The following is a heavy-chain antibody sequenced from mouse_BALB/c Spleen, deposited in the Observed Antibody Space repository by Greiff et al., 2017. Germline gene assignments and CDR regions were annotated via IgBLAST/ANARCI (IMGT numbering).Heavy chain of an antibody. Sequence: QVQLQQSGAELAKPGASVKMSCKASGYTFTSYWMHWVKQRPGQGLEWIGYINPSTGYTEYNQKFKDKATLTADKSSSTAYMQLSSLTSEDSAVYYCAREGLRQDYWGQGTTLTVSS. V-gene: IGHV1-7*01. CDR2: INPSTGYT. D-gene: IGHD2-2*01. J-gene: IGHJ2*01. CDR1: GYTFTSYW. CDR3: AREGLRQDY.